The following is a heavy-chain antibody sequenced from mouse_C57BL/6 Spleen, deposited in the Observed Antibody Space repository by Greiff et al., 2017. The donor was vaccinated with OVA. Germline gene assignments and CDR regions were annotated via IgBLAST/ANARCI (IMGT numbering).Heavy chain of an antibody. Sequence: EVQLQESGGDLVKPGGSLKLSCAASGFTFSSYGMSWVRQTPDKRLEWVATISSGGSYTYYPDSVKGRFTISRDNGKNTLYLQMSSLKSEDTAMYYSARPKNDYDGGNYFDYWGQGTTLTDSS. J-gene: IGHJ2*01. D-gene: IGHD2-4*01. V-gene: IGHV5-6*01. CDR3: ARPKNDYDGGNYFDY. CDR1: GFTFSSYG. CDR2: ISSGGSYT.